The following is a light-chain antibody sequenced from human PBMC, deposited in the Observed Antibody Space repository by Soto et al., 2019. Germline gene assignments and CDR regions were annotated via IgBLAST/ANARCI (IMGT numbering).Light chain of an antibody. Sequence: EIVLTQSPGTLSLFAGERATLSCRATHSITSNYLAWYQQKPGQAPRLLIYIASRRATGIPDRISGSGSGTDFTLTISRLELEDSAVYYCQQYGTSPWTFGQGTKVEIK. J-gene: IGKJ1*01. V-gene: IGKV3-20*01. CDR3: QQYGTSPWT. CDR2: IAS. CDR1: HSITSNY.